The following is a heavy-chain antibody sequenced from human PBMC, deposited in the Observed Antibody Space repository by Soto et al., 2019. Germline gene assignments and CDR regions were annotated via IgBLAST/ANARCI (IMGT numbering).Heavy chain of an antibody. CDR1: GFTFTSYA. CDR3: AKPNLNCSSTSCYDY. CDR2: ITGSGGNT. D-gene: IGHD2-2*01. V-gene: IGHV3-23*01. J-gene: IGHJ4*02. Sequence: RLSCAASGFTFTSYALSWVRQAPGRGLEWVSAITGSGGNTYYADSVKGRFTISRDNSKNTLYLQMGSLRAEDTAVYYCAKPNLNCSSTSCYDYWGQGTLVTVSS.